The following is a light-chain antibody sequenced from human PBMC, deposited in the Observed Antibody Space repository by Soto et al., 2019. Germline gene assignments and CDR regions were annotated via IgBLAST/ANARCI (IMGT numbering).Light chain of an antibody. V-gene: IGKV1-5*03. CDR2: KAS. CDR3: QQSYSTPST. Sequence: DIQITQSPSTLSGSVGDRVTITCRAGQTISSWLSWYQQKPGKAPKLLIYKASTLKSGVPSRFSGSGSGTEFTLTISSLQPDDFATYYCQQSYSTPSTFGQGTKVDIK. CDR1: QTISSW. J-gene: IGKJ1*01.